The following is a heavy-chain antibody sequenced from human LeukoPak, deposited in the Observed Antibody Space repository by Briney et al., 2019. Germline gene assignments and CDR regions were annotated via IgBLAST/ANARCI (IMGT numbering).Heavy chain of an antibody. CDR2: ISGSGGST. CDR1: GFTFSSYA. CDR3: AKSGSSSPPYYYYYMDV. D-gene: IGHD6-6*01. J-gene: IGHJ6*03. Sequence: PGGSLRLSCAASGFTFSSYAMSWVRQAPGKGLEWVSAISGSGGSTYYADSVKGRFTISRDNSKNTLYLQMNSLRAEDTAVYYCAKSGSSSPPYYYYYMDVWGKGTTVTVSS. V-gene: IGHV3-23*01.